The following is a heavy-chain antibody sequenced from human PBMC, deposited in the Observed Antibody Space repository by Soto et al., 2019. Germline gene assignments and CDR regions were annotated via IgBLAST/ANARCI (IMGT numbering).Heavy chain of an antibody. CDR2: ISAYNGNT. J-gene: IGHJ6*02. CDR3: ARDAPKTNDYYYYGMDV. D-gene: IGHD1-1*01. CDR1: GYTFTSYG. Sequence: VASVKVSCKASGYTFTSYGISWVRQAPGQGLEWMGWISAYNGNTNYAQKLQGRVTMTTDTSTSTAYMELRSLRSDDTAVYYCARDAPKTNDYYYYGMDVWGQGTTVTVSS. V-gene: IGHV1-18*01.